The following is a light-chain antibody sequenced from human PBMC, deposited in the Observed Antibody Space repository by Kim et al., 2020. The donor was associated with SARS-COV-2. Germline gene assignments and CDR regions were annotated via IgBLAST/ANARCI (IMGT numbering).Light chain of an antibody. CDR3: SSYTTISTWV. CDR1: TSDVGAYKY. Sequence: GQSITISCTATTSDVGAYKYVSWYQQHPGKAPKLIIYDVTKRPLGISNRFSASKSGNTASLTISGLQAEDEAVYYCSSYTTISTWVFGGGTELTVL. J-gene: IGLJ3*02. V-gene: IGLV2-14*03. CDR2: DVT.